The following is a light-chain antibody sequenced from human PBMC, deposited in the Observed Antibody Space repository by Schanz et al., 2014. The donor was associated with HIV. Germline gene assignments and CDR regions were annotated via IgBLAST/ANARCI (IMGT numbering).Light chain of an antibody. J-gene: IGLJ3*02. CDR3: GTWDSSLRAVV. Sequence: QSVLTQVASVSGSIGQTITISCTGTSSDVGTYDLVSWYQQHPGKAPKLMIFVDNKRPSGVSNRFSGSKSGNTASLTISGLQADDEADYYCGTWDSSLRAVVFGGGTKVTVL. V-gene: IGLV2-14*02. CDR1: SSDVGTYDL. CDR2: VDN.